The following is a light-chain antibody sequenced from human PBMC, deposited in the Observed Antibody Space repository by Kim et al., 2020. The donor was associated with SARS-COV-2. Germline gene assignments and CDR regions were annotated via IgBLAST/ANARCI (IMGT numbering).Light chain of an antibody. Sequence: SVSVSPGQTATITCSGDKMGDKFACWYQQKPGQSPVLVIYQDSLRPSGIPERFSGSNSGNTATLTISGTQAMDEADYYCQVWDSSVFGGGTQLTVL. CDR1: KMGDKF. V-gene: IGLV3-1*01. CDR2: QDS. CDR3: QVWDSSV. J-gene: IGLJ2*01.